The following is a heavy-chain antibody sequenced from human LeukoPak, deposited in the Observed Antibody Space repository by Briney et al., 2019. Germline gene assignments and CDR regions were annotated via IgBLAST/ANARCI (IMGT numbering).Heavy chain of an antibody. Sequence: GGCLRLSCAASGFTFSSYAMHWVRQAPGKGLEWVAVISYDGSNKYYADSVKGRFTISRDNSKNTLYLQMNSLRADDTAVYYCVCRIGGAPQWGQGTLVTVSS. D-gene: IGHD1-26*01. CDR3: VCRIGGAPQ. J-gene: IGHJ4*02. CDR1: GFTFSSYA. CDR2: ISYDGSNK. V-gene: IGHV3-30*14.